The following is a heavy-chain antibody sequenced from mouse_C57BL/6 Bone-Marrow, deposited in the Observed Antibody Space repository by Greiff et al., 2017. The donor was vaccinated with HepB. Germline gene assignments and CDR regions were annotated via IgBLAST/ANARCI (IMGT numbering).Heavy chain of an antibody. CDR3: ARSGSITTVVAYYAMDY. V-gene: IGHV1-7*01. J-gene: IGHJ4*01. CDR1: GYTFTSYW. CDR2: INPSSGYT. Sequence: QVQLQQSGAELAKPGASVKLSCKASGYTFTSYWMHWVKQRPGQGLEWIGYINPSSGYTKYNQKFRNKATLTADKSSSTAYMQLSSLTYEDSAVYYCARSGSITTVVAYYAMDYWGQGTSVTVSS. D-gene: IGHD1-1*01.